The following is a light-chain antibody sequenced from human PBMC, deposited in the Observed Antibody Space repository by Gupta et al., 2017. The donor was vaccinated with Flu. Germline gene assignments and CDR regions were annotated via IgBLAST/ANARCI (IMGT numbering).Light chain of an antibody. Sequence: QSAAPTHRSVFGSPLRSVTITSTESSNDVGGSNRVSWYQQRPGKAPKLILYDVTERPSGVPDRFSGSKSGNTASLTISGLQADDEADYYCSSYAGRVTWVFGTGTTVTVL. CDR2: DVT. V-gene: IGLV2-11*01. CDR3: SSYAGRVTWV. CDR1: SNDVGGSNR. J-gene: IGLJ1*01.